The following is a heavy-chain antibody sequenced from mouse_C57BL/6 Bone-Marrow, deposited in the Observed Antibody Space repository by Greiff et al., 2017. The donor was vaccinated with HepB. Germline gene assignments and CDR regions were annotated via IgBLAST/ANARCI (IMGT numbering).Heavy chain of an antibody. CDR3: ARGWDYDEDWFAY. CDR1: GYTFTSYW. D-gene: IGHD2-4*01. Sequence: QVQLQQPGAELVKPGASVKLSCKASGYTFTSYWMQWVKQRPGQGLEWIGEIDPSDSYTNYNQKFKGKATLTVATSSSTAYMQLSSLTSADSAVYYCARGWDYDEDWFAYWGQGTLVTVSA. J-gene: IGHJ3*01. V-gene: IGHV1-50*01. CDR2: IDPSDSYT.